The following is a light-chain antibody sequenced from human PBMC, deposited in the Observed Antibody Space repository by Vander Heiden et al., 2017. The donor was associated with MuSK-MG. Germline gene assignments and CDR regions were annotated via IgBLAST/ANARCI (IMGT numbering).Light chain of an antibody. CDR3: SSYTSSSTLV. Sequence: QSALTQPASVSGSPAQSITLSCTGTSSDVGGYNYVSWYQQHPDKAPKLMIYDVSNRPSGVSNRFSGSKSGNTASLTISGLQAEDEADYYCSSYTSSSTLVFGGGTKLTVL. CDR1: SSDVGGYNY. J-gene: IGLJ2*01. V-gene: IGLV2-14*03. CDR2: DVS.